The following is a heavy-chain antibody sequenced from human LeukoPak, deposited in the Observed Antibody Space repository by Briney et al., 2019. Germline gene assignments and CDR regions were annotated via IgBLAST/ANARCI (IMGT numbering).Heavy chain of an antibody. V-gene: IGHV1-18*01. CDR2: ISAYNGNT. D-gene: IGHD5-18*01. CDR3: ARGGIQLWLPYYFDY. CDR1: GYTFTSYG. Sequence: ASVKVSCKASGYTFTSYGISWVRQAPGQGLEWMGWISAYNGNTNYAQKLQGRVTMTTDTSTSTAYMELRSLRSDDTAVYYCARGGIQLWLPYYFDYWGPGTLVTVSS. J-gene: IGHJ4*02.